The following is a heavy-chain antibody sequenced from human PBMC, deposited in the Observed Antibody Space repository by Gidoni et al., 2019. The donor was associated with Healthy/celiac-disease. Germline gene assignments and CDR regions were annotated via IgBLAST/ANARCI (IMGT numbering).Heavy chain of an antibody. D-gene: IGHD6-19*01. V-gene: IGHV3-23*01. CDR3: AKVVYSSGWYGGDDY. CDR1: GSTFRSYS. CDR2: ISGSGGST. J-gene: IGHJ4*02. Sequence: VQLLASVCGLVPPGGSLRLPCAASGSTFRSYSMSWVRQAPGKGLEWVSAISGSGGSTYYADSVKGRFTISRDNSKNTLYLQMNSLRAEDTAVYYCAKVVYSSGWYGGDDYWGQGTLVTVSS.